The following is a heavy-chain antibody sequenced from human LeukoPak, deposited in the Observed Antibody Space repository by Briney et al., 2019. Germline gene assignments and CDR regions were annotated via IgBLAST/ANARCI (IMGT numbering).Heavy chain of an antibody. CDR1: GGSISSSSYY. CDR3: ARSRLRFLEWLPPTDYYGMGV. J-gene: IGHJ6*02. D-gene: IGHD3-3*01. V-gene: IGHV4-39*01. CDR2: IYYSGST. Sequence: SETLSLTCTVSGGSISSSSYYWGWIRQPPGKGLEWIGSIYYSGSTYYNPSLKSRVTISVDTSKNQFSLKLSSETAADTAVYYCARSRLRFLEWLPPTDYYGMGVWGQGTTVTVSS.